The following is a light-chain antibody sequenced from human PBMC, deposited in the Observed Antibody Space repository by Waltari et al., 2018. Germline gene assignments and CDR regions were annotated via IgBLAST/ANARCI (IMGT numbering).Light chain of an antibody. V-gene: IGKV3-11*01. Sequence: EIVLTQSPATLSLSPGESATLSCRASQSVGNYLAWYRQKPGQAPRLLIFDASNRATGIPARFSGSGSGTDFTLTISSLEPEDFAVYYCQQRSNWSPALTFGGGTRVEIK. CDR3: QQRSNWSPALT. CDR1: QSVGNY. J-gene: IGKJ4*01. CDR2: DAS.